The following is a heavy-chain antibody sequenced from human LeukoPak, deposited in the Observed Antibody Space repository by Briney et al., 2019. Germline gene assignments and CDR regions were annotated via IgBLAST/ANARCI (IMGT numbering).Heavy chain of an antibody. CDR1: GYSFTNNW. V-gene: IGHV5-51*01. CDR2: ISPGDSDT. Sequence: GASLKISCKGSGYSFTNNWIGWVRQMPGKGLEWTGIISPGDSDTKYSPSFQGQVTISVDKSISTAYLQWSSLKASDTAMYYCARRGDMGLLRYFDLWGRGTLVTVSS. J-gene: IGHJ4*02. CDR3: ARRGDMGLLRYFDL. D-gene: IGHD3-10*01.